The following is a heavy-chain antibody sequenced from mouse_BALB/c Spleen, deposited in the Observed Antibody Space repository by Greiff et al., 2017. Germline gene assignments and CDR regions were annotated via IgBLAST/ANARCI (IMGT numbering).Heavy chain of an antibody. CDR3: ARSGGNYAY. Sequence: QVQLQQSGAELVRPGTSVKVSCKASGYAFTNYLIEWVKQRPGQGLEWIGVINPGSGGTNYNEKFKGKATLTADKSSSTAYMQLSSLTSDDSAVYFCARSGGNYAYWGQGTTLTVSS. D-gene: IGHD2-1*01. V-gene: IGHV1-54*01. CDR1: GYAFTNYL. J-gene: IGHJ2*01. CDR2: INPGSGGT.